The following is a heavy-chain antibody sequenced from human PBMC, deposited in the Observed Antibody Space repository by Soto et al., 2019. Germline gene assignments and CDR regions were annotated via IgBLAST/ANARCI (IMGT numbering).Heavy chain of an antibody. CDR3: ARVIGGWYEHDY. V-gene: IGHV4-59*01. J-gene: IGHJ4*02. CDR2: IYYSGST. D-gene: IGHD6-19*01. Sequence: PSETLSLTCTVSGGSISSYFWSWIRQPPGKGLEWIGCIYYSGSTKYNPSVKSRVTMSVDTSKNQFSLKLSSVTAADTAVYYCARVIGGWYEHDYWGQGTLVTVSS. CDR1: GGSISSYF.